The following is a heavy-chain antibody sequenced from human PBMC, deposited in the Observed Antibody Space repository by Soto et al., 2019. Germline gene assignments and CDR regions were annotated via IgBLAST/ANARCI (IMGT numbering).Heavy chain of an antibody. CDR1: GFNFSTYS. V-gene: IGHV3-21*06. CDR3: ARERVTGYYNVIGY. CDR2: ISSSATYI. Sequence: GGSLRLPCAASGFNFSTYSLNWVRQAPGKGLEWVSSISSSATYIDYADSVKGRFTISRDNAKSSLYLQMNSLRDEDTAVYYCARERVTGYYNVIGYWGQGTLVTVSS. D-gene: IGHD3-9*01. J-gene: IGHJ4*02.